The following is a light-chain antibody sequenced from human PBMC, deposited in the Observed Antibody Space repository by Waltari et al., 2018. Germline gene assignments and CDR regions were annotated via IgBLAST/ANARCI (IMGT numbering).Light chain of an antibody. Sequence: QSALTQPASVSGSPGQSITISCTGTSSDVGGSNYVYWYQHHPGKVPKLIIFDVRKRPSGVSNRFSGSKSGNTASLTVSGLQTEDEADYYCSSFTTSSTVVFGGGTKLTVL. CDR3: SSFTTSSTVV. CDR1: SSDVGGSNY. V-gene: IGLV2-14*03. J-gene: IGLJ2*01. CDR2: DVR.